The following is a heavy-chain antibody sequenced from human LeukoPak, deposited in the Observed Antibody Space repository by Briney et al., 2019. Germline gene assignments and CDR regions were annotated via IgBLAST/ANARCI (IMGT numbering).Heavy chain of an antibody. CDR2: INHSGST. Sequence: PSETLSLTCAVYGGSFNGYYWSWIRQPPGKGLEWIGEINHSGSTNYNPSLKSRVTISVDTSKNQFSLKLSSVTAADTAVYYCARASVLLSADYWGQGTLVTVSS. J-gene: IGHJ4*02. D-gene: IGHD3-10*01. CDR1: GGSFNGYY. V-gene: IGHV4-34*01. CDR3: ARASVLLSADY.